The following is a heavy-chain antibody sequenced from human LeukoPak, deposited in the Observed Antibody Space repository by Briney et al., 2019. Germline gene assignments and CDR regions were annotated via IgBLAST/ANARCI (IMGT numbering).Heavy chain of an antibody. Sequence: GGSLRLSCAASGFTFSSYAMSWVRQAPGKGLEWVSAISGSGGSTYYADSVKGRFTISRDNSKNTLYLQMNSLRAEDTAVYYCAKDLRDQDYYYMDVWGKGTTVTVSS. CDR2: ISGSGGST. D-gene: IGHD2-2*01. J-gene: IGHJ6*03. CDR1: GFTFSSYA. V-gene: IGHV3-23*01. CDR3: AKDLRDQDYYYMDV.